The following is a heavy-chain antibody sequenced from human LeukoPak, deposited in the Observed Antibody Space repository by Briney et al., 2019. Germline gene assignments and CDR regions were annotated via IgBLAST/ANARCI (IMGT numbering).Heavy chain of an antibody. D-gene: IGHD3-22*01. CDR3: ARDSYYYDSSGYSGLY. CDR2: ISSSSSYI. V-gene: IGHV3-21*01. Sequence: PGGSLRLSCAASGFTFSSYSMNWVRQAPGKGLEWVSSISSSSSYIYYADSVKGRFTISRDNAKNSLYLQMNSLRAEDTAVYYCARDSYYYDSSGYSGLYWGQGTLVTVSS. CDR1: GFTFSSYS. J-gene: IGHJ4*02.